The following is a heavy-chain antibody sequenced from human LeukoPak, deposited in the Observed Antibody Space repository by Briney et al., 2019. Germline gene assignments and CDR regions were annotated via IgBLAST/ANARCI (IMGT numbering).Heavy chain of an antibody. D-gene: IGHD1-26*01. CDR1: GFTFSSYG. V-gene: IGHV3-30*02. Sequence: GGSLRLSCAASGFTFSSYGMHWVRQAPGKGLEWVAFIRYDGSNKYYADSVKGRFTISRDNSKNTLYLQMNSLRAEDTAVYYCAKDPSLYSGSYLPIWGQGTWSPSLQ. J-gene: IGHJ3*02. CDR3: AKDPSLYSGSYLPI. CDR2: IRYDGSNK.